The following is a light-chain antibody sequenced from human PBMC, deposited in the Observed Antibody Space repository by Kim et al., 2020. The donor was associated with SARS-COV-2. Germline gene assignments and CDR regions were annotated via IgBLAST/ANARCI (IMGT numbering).Light chain of an antibody. Sequence: SYELTQPPSVSVSPGQTASITCSGDKLGDKYACWYQQKPGQSPVLVIYQDSKRPSGISERFSGSNSGNTATLTISGTQPMDEADYYCQSWDSSTEDFGTG. CDR2: QDS. CDR1: KLGDKY. J-gene: IGLJ1*01. V-gene: IGLV3-1*01. CDR3: QSWDSSTED.